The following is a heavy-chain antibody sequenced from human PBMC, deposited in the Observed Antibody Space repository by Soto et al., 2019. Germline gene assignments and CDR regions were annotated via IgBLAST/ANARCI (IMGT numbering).Heavy chain of an antibody. V-gene: IGHV1-69*13. CDR2: IIPIFGTA. Sequence: ASVKVSCKASGGTFSSYAISWVRQAPGQGLEWMGGIIPIFGTANYAQKFQGRVTITADESTSTAYMELSSLRSEDTAVYYCARGQKFGPDCSSTSCYYYYYYYMDVWGKGTTVTVSS. J-gene: IGHJ6*03. CDR3: ARGQKFGPDCSSTSCYYYYYYYMDV. D-gene: IGHD2-2*01. CDR1: GGTFSSYA.